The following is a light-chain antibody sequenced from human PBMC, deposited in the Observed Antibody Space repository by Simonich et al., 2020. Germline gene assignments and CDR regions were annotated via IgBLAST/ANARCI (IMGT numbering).Light chain of an antibody. CDR3: SSYTSSSHVV. J-gene: IGLJ2*01. CDR1: SSDVGGYNY. Sequence: QSALTQPASVSGSPGQSITISCTGTSSDVGGYNYVSWDQQHPGKAPKLMIYDVSNRPSGVSNRFSGSKSGNTASLTISGLQAEDEADYYCSSYTSSSHVVFGGGTKLTVL. CDR2: DVS. V-gene: IGLV2-14*03.